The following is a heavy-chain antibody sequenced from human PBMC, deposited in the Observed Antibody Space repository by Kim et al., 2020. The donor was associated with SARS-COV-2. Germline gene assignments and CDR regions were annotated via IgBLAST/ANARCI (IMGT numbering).Heavy chain of an antibody. D-gene: IGHD4-17*01. J-gene: IGHJ6*02. Sequence: GGSLRLSCAASGFTFSNAWMSWVRQAPGKGLEWVGRIKSKTDGGTTDYAAPVKGRFTISRDDSKNTLYLQMNSLKTEDTAVYYCTTALHGDSDYYYYYGMDVWGQGTTVTVSS. CDR3: TTALHGDSDYYYYYGMDV. V-gene: IGHV3-15*01. CDR2: IKSKTDGGTT. CDR1: GFTFSNAW.